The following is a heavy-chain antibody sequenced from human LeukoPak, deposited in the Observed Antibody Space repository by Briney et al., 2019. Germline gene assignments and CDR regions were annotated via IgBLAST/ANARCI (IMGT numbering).Heavy chain of an antibody. CDR2: IWRDGSHK. D-gene: IGHD1-26*01. J-gene: IGHJ4*02. V-gene: IGHV3-33*06. Sequence: PGGSLRLSCAASGFAFNDFAMYWVRQAPGKGLDWVAVIWRDGSHKYYAHSIKGRFTISRVNSKNTLYLQMSSLRAEDTAVYYCAKSSIMFAAGRLGSIDFWGQGTLVTVSS. CDR3: AKSSIMFAAGRLGSIDF. CDR1: GFAFNDFA.